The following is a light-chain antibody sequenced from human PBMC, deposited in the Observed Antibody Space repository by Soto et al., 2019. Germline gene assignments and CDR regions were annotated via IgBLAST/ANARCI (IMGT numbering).Light chain of an antibody. CDR1: QSISSW. CDR3: QQYNNWPPWT. J-gene: IGKJ1*01. CDR2: DAS. Sequence: IQTTQSPSTLSASAGAGVTITLRSSQSISSWLAWYQQKPGKAPKLLIYDASSLESGIPARFSGSGSGTEFTLTISSLQSEDFAVYYCQQYNNWPPWTFGQGTKV. V-gene: IGKV1-5*01.